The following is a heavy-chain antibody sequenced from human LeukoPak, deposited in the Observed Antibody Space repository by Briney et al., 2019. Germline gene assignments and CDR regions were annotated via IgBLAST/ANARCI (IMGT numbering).Heavy chain of an antibody. Sequence: PSETLSLTCTVSGGSISSGGYYWSWIRQHPGKGLEWIGYIYYSGSTNYNPSLKSRVTISVDTSKNQFSLKLSSVTAADTAVYYCARGYADPHNYDFWRDRLYYFDYWGQGTLVTVSS. CDR2: IYYSGST. V-gene: IGHV4-61*08. D-gene: IGHD3-3*01. CDR3: ARGYADPHNYDFWRDRLYYFDY. J-gene: IGHJ4*02. CDR1: GGSISSGGYY.